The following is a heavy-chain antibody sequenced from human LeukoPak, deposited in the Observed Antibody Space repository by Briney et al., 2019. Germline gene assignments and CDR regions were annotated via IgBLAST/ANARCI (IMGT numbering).Heavy chain of an antibody. V-gene: IGHV1-18*01. Sequence: GASVTVSCTASGYTFTSYGISWVRQAPGQGLEWMGWISAYNGNTNYAQKLQGRVTMTTDTSTSTAYMELRSLRSDDTAVYYCARDDSSGWYDYWGQGTLVTVSS. J-gene: IGHJ4*02. CDR1: GYTFTSYG. D-gene: IGHD6-19*01. CDR2: ISAYNGNT. CDR3: ARDDSSGWYDY.